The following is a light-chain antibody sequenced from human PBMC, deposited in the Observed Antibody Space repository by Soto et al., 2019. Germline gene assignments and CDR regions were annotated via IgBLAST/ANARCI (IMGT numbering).Light chain of an antibody. V-gene: IGLV2-14*01. CDR1: SSDVGGYNY. CDR2: DVS. J-gene: IGLJ7*01. Sequence: QSALTQPASVSGSPGQSITISCTGTSSDVGGYNYVSWYQQHPGKPPKLMIYDVSNRPSGVSNRFSGSKSGNTASLTISGLQAEDEADYYCSSYTSSSSAVFGGGTQRTVL. CDR3: SSYTSSSSAV.